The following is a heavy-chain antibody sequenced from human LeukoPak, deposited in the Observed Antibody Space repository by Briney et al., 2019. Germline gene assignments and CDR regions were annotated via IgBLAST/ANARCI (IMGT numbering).Heavy chain of an antibody. CDR2: ISSSSSTT. J-gene: IGHJ6*02. Sequence: GGSLRLSCAASGFTFSSYNMNWVRQAPGKGLEWLSYISSSSSTTYYADSVQGRFTIFRDNARNSLFLQMNSLRDEDTVIYYCARASGGGNSYYYYAMDVWGQGTTVTVSS. D-gene: IGHD4-23*01. V-gene: IGHV3-48*02. CDR1: GFTFSSYN. CDR3: ARASGGGNSYYYYAMDV.